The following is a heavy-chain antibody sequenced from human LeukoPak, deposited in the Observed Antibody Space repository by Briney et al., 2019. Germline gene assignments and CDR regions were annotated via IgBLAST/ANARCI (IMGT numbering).Heavy chain of an antibody. Sequence: GGSLRLSCAASGFTFSSYSMSWVRQAPGKGLEWVSSISSSSSYIYYADSVKGRFTISRDNAKNSLYLQMNSLRAEDTAVYYCARDGDPSGFDYFDYWGQGTLVTVSS. CDR2: ISSSSSYI. J-gene: IGHJ4*02. V-gene: IGHV3-21*01. D-gene: IGHD7-27*01. CDR1: GFTFSSYS. CDR3: ARDGDPSGFDYFDY.